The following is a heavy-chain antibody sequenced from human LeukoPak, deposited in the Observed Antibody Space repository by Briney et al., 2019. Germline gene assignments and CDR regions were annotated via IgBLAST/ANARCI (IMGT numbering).Heavy chain of an antibody. J-gene: IGHJ4*02. Sequence: PGGSLRLSCAASGFTFSDYYMGWIRQAPGKGLEWVSYISSSGSTIYYADSVKGRFTISRDNAKNSLYLQMNILRAEDTAVYYRASTSGYDSPFDYWGQGTLVTVSS. V-gene: IGHV3-11*01. CDR1: GFTFSDYY. CDR2: ISSSGSTI. D-gene: IGHD5-12*01. CDR3: ASTSGYDSPFDY.